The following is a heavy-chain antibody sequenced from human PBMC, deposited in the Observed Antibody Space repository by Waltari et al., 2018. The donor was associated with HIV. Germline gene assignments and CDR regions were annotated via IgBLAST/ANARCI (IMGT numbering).Heavy chain of an antibody. Sequence: QLQLQESGPGLVKPSEPLSFTCTVSGGSVGSSSTYWGWIRQPPGKGLGWIGSINYSGNSYYNPSLTSRVTISVDTSKNQLSLNLSSVTAADTAVYYCAPYYYISSRHYFDSWGQGTLVTVSS. CDR3: APYYYISSRHYFDS. V-gene: IGHV4-39*07. D-gene: IGHD3-16*01. J-gene: IGHJ4*02. CDR1: GGSVGSSSTY. CDR2: INYSGNS.